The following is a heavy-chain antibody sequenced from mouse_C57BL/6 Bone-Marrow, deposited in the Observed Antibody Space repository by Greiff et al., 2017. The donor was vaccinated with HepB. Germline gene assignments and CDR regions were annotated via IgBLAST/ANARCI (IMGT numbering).Heavy chain of an antibody. CDR1: GFTFSDYY. V-gene: IGHV5-12*01. D-gene: IGHD4-1*01. CDR3: ARTGYAMDY. J-gene: IGHJ4*01. Sequence: EVMLVESGGGLVQPGGSLKLSCAASGFTFSDYYMYWVRQTPEKRLEWVAYISNGGGSTYYPDTVKGRFTISRDNAKNTLYLQMSRLKSEDTAMYYCARTGYAMDYWGQGTSVTVSS. CDR2: ISNGGGST.